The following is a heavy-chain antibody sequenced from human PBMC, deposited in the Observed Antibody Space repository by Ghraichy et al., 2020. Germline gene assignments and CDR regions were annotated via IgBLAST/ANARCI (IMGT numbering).Heavy chain of an antibody. J-gene: IGHJ3*01. CDR3: AREDLEAAFDV. V-gene: IGHV1-69*06. CDR2: IIPIFDTA. D-gene: IGHD1-1*01. Sequence: SVKVSCKASGGTFSNYSISWVRQAPGQGLEWMGGIIPIFDTANYAQKFQGRVTITADKSTSTAYMELSSLRSEDTAVYYCAREDLEAAFDVLGQETMVTVSS. CDR1: GGTFSNYS.